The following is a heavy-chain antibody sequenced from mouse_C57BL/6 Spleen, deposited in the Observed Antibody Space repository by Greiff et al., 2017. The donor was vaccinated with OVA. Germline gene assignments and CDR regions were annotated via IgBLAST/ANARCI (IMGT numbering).Heavy chain of an antibody. CDR1: GFTFSSYA. V-gene: IGHV5-4*01. Sequence: EVQLQESGGGLVKPGGSLKLSCAASGFTFSSYAMSWVRQTPEKRLEWVATISDGGSYTYYPDNVKGRFTISRDNAKNNLYLQMSHLKSEDTAMYYCARSSSLPLYAMDYWGQGTSVTVSS. CDR2: ISDGGSYT. CDR3: ARSSSLPLYAMDY. D-gene: IGHD1-1*01. J-gene: IGHJ4*01.